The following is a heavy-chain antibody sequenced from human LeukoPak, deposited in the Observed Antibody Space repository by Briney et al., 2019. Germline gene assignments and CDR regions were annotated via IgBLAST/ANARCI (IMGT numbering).Heavy chain of an antibody. J-gene: IGHJ4*02. CDR1: GFTFSSYG. Sequence: GGSLRLSCAASGFTFSSYGMHWVRQAPGKGLEWVAFIRYDGSNKYYADSVKGRFTISRDNSKNTLYLQMNSLRAEDTAVYYCAKVPPPSSSWYGVDYWGQGTLVTVSS. CDR2: IRYDGSNK. D-gene: IGHD6-13*01. V-gene: IGHV3-30*02. CDR3: AKVPPPSSSWYGVDY.